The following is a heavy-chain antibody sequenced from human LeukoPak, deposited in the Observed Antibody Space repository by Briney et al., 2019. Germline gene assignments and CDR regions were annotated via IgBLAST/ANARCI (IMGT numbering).Heavy chain of an antibody. J-gene: IGHJ4*02. CDR2: IKQDGSEK. D-gene: IGHD2-2*01. CDR3: ARDSADNDY. Sequence: GGSLRLSCEASGFTFSTYWMSWVRQAPGKWLGWVANIKQDGSEKYYVDSVKGRFTISRDNAKTSLYLQMNGLRAEDTAMYYCARDSADNDYWGQGTLVTVSS. V-gene: IGHV3-7*01. CDR1: GFTFSTYW.